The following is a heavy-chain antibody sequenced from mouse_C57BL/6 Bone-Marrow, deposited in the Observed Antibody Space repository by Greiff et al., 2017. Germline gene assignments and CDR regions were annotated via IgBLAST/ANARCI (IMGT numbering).Heavy chain of an antibody. CDR1: GYSITSGYY. CDR3: ATSVLSVRRAWFAY. J-gene: IGHJ3*01. CDR2: ISYDGSN. Sequence: EVKLMESGPGLVKPSQSLSLTCSVTGYSITSGYYWNWIRQFPGNKLEWMGYISYDGSNNYNPSLKNRISITRDTSKNQFFLKLNSVTTEDTSTYYCATSVLSVRRAWFAYWGQGTLVTVSA. V-gene: IGHV3-6*01. D-gene: IGHD2-14*01.